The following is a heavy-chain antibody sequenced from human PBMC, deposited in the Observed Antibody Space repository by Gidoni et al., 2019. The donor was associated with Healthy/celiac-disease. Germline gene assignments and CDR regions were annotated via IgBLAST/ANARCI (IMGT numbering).Heavy chain of an antibody. CDR2: SYDGSNK. CDR3: VPPGEEGELDY. V-gene: IGHV3-30*01. J-gene: IGHJ4*02. Sequence: SYDGSNKYYADSVKGRFTISRDNSKNTLYLQMNSLRAEDTAVYYCVPPGEEGELDYWGQGTLVTVSS. D-gene: IGHD3-16*01.